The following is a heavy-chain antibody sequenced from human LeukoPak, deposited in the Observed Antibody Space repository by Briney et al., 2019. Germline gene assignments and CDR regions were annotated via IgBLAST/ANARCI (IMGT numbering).Heavy chain of an antibody. Sequence: SETLSLTCTVSGGSISSYYWSWIRQPPGKGLEGIGYISYSGSTNYNPSLKSRVTISVDTSKNQFSLKLSSVTAADTAVYYCARPDYSSGWYYFDYWGQGTLVTVSS. CDR1: GGSISSYY. CDR2: ISYSGST. D-gene: IGHD6-19*01. V-gene: IGHV4-59*08. J-gene: IGHJ4*02. CDR3: ARPDYSSGWYYFDY.